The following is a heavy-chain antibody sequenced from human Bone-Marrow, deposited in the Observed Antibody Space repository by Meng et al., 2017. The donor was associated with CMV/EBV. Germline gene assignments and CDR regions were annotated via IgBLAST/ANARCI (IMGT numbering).Heavy chain of an antibody. J-gene: IGHJ6*02. CDR3: ARDLAYYYDSSGYYGMDV. V-gene: IGHV3-21*01. D-gene: IGHD3-22*01. CDR1: GFTFSSYS. CDR2: ISRSSSYI. Sequence: GGSLRLSCAASGFTFSSYSRNWIRQAPGKGLEWVSFISRSSSYIYNADSVKGRFTISRDNAKNSLYLQMNSLRAEDTAVYYCARDLAYYYDSSGYYGMDVWGQGTTVTVSS.